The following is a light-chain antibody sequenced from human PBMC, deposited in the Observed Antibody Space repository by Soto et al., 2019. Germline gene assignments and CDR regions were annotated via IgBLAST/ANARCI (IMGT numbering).Light chain of an antibody. V-gene: IGKV3-20*01. Sequence: EIVLTQSPVTLSLSPGERATLSCRASQSLNTIYLAWYQQKPGQAPRLVIYNSSRRATGIPDRFSGIGSGTDFTLTISGLEPEDFATYYCQQYGGSPETFGQGTKVEIK. CDR2: NSS. CDR1: QSLNTIY. CDR3: QQYGGSPET. J-gene: IGKJ1*01.